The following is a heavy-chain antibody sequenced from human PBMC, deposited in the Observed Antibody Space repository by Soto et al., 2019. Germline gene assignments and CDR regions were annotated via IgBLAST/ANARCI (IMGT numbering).Heavy chain of an antibody. CDR2: IYRSGST. V-gene: IGHV4-34*01. CDR3: AREDSGYDY. J-gene: IGHJ4*02. CDR1: SGSFSGYS. D-gene: IGHD5-12*01. Sequence: SETLSLTCVVYSGSFSGYSWSWVRRPPGKGLEWIGNIYRSGSTNYNPSLKSRVTISVDTSKNQFSLKLSSVTAADTAVYYCAREDSGYDYWGQGTPVTVSS.